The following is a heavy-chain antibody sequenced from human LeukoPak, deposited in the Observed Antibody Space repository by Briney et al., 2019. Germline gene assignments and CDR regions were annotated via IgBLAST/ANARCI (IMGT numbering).Heavy chain of an antibody. D-gene: IGHD1-1*01. CDR3: ARSRYNWNPRPDQAFDI. J-gene: IGHJ3*02. V-gene: IGHV4-38-2*02. CDR1: GYSISSGYY. CDR2: IYHSGST. Sequence: SETLSLTCTVSGYSISSGYYWGWIRQPPGKGLEWIQSIYHSGSTYYNPSLKSRVTISVDTSKNQFSLKLSSVTAADTAVYYCARSRYNWNPRPDQAFDIWGQGTMVIVSS.